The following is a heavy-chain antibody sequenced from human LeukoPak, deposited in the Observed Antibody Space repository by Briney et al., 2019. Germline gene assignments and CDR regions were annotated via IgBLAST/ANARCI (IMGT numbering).Heavy chain of an antibody. Sequence: SGGSLRLSCAASGFTFTSYWMSWVRQAPGKGLEWVANIKEDGSEKYYVGSVKGRFTISRDNAKNSLCLQMNSLRAEDTAVYYCARDGSSSDYDYWGQGTLVTVSS. CDR2: IKEDGSEK. D-gene: IGHD6-13*01. CDR1: GFTFTSYW. J-gene: IGHJ4*02. CDR3: ARDGSSSDYDY. V-gene: IGHV3-7*01.